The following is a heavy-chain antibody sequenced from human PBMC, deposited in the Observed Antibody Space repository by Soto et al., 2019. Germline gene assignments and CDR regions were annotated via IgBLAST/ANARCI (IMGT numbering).Heavy chain of an antibody. D-gene: IGHD3-3*01. V-gene: IGHV4-61*01. J-gene: IGHJ6*02. Sequence: SETLSLTCTVSGGSVSSGSYYWSWIRQPPGKGLEWIGYIYYSGSTNYNPSLKSRVTISVDTSKNQFSLKLSSVTAADTAVYYCARSLSEDFWSGPKGYYGMDVWGQGTTVTVSS. CDR2: IYYSGST. CDR1: GGSVSSGSYY. CDR3: ARSLSEDFWSGPKGYYGMDV.